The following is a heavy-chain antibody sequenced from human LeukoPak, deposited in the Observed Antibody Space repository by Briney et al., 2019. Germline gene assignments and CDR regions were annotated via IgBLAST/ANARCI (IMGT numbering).Heavy chain of an antibody. Sequence: SETLSLTCTVSGGSISSHYWSWIRQPPGKGLEWIGYIYYSGSTNYNPSLKSRATISVDTSKNQFSLKLSSVTAADTAVYYCARMYYYDSSGYYLLGAFDIWGQGTMVTVSS. CDR2: IYYSGST. V-gene: IGHV4-59*08. J-gene: IGHJ3*02. CDR1: GGSISSHY. D-gene: IGHD3-22*01. CDR3: ARMYYYDSSGYYLLGAFDI.